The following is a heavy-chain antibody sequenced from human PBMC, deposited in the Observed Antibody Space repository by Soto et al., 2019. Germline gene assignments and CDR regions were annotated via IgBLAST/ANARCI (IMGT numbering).Heavy chain of an antibody. V-gene: IGHV3-21*01. D-gene: IGHD5-12*01. CDR1: TFTFSTYS. CDR2: ISSSSSSI. J-gene: IGHJ4*02. Sequence: EVQLVESGGGLVKPGGSLRLSCAASTFTFSTYSMYWVRQAPGKGLEWVSSISSSSSSIYYADSLRGRFTISRDNAKNPLYLQMNSLRAEDTAMYYCAKDNGYDAATLDYWGQGTPVTVSS. CDR3: AKDNGYDAATLDY.